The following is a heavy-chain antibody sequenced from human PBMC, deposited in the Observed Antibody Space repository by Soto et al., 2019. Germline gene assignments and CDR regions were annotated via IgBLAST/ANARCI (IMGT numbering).Heavy chain of an antibody. D-gene: IGHD6-13*01. V-gene: IGHV2-70*01. CDR1: GFSLSTSGMC. J-gene: IGHJ6*02. Sequence: GSGPTRVNPKQTLTLTCTFSGFSLSTSGMCVSWIRQPPGKALEWLALIDWDDDKYYSTSLKTRLTISKDTSKNQVVLTMTNMDPVDTATYYCARMAGYTYGMDVWGQGTTVTVSS. CDR3: ARMAGYTYGMDV. CDR2: IDWDDDK.